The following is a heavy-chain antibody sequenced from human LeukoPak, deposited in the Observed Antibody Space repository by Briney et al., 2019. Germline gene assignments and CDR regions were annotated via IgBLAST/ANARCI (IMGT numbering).Heavy chain of an antibody. CDR1: GGSFSGYY. D-gene: IGHD3-22*01. Sequence: SETLSLTCAVYGGSFSGYYWSWIRQPPGKGLEWIGEINHSGSTNYNPSLKSRVTISVDTSKSQFSLKLSSVTAADTAVYYCASATYYYDSSGYYYSDYWGQGTLVTVSS. CDR3: ASATYYYDSSGYYYSDY. V-gene: IGHV4-34*01. J-gene: IGHJ4*02. CDR2: INHSGST.